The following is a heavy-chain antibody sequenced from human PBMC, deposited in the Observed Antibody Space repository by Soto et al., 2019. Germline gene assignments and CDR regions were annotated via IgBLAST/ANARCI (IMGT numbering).Heavy chain of an antibody. Sequence: QVQLVQSGAEVKKPGASVKVSCKASGYTFTNYGIAWVRQAPGQGLEWMGWISPYSGKTDYRQNLQGRVTMTADTSTTTAYMELRNLRSDDTAVYYCTRDRLTLTTSLIFDFWGQGTLVTVSS. J-gene: IGHJ4*02. CDR3: TRDRLTLTTSLIFDF. CDR1: GYTFTNYG. V-gene: IGHV1-18*01. D-gene: IGHD3-9*01. CDR2: ISPYSGKT.